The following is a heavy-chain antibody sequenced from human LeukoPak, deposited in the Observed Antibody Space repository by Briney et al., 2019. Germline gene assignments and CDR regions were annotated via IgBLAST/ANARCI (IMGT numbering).Heavy chain of an antibody. CDR1: GFTFTSYG. CDR2: ISYDGSNK. V-gene: IGHV3-30*18. J-gene: IGHJ4*02. CDR3: AEDHITILFG. D-gene: IGHD3-10*02. Sequence: PGRSRRLSCAASGFTFTSYGMHWVRQAPGNGLGWVAFISYDGSNKYYADSVNGRFTISRANSTNTLYLQMNRQRDKDTAVYYYAEDHITILFGWGQGTLVTVSS.